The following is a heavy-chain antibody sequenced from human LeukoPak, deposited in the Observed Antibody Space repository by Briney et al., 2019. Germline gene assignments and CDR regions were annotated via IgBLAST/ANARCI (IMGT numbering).Heavy chain of an antibody. V-gene: IGHV1-18*01. CDR3: ASSSGSYPTGAFDI. Sequence: ASVKVSCKASGGTFSSYAISWVRQAPGQGLEWMGWISAYNGNTNYAQKLQGRVTMTTDTSTSTAYMELRSLRSDDTAVYYCASSSGSYPTGAFDIWGQGTMVTVSS. J-gene: IGHJ3*02. D-gene: IGHD1-26*01. CDR1: GGTFSSYA. CDR2: ISAYNGNT.